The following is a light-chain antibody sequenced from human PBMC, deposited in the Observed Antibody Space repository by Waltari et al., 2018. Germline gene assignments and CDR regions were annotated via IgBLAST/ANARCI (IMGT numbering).Light chain of an antibody. Sequence: DIQMTQSPSTLSAFVGDRVTITCRASENINSWLAWYQEKPGKAPKLLIQKASNLESGVPSRFSGSGSGTEFTLTISSLQTDDFATYYCQQYRINPWTFGQGTRVEI. V-gene: IGKV1-5*03. J-gene: IGKJ1*01. CDR3: QQYRINPWT. CDR1: ENINSW. CDR2: KAS.